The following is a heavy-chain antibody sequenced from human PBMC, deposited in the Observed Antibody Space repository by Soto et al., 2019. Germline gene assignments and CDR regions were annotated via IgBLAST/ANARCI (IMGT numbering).Heavy chain of an antibody. D-gene: IGHD1-26*01. J-gene: IGHJ4*02. CDR3: ATGSGIYC. Sequence: ASVKVSCKASGYTLTAYYMHGVRQAPGQGLEWIACINPNSGGTNYAQKFQGRVTMTRDTSISTAYMELSRLRSDDTAVYYCATGSGIYCCGQVTLVTVCS. CDR1: GYTLTAYY. V-gene: IGHV1-2*02. CDR2: INPNSGGT.